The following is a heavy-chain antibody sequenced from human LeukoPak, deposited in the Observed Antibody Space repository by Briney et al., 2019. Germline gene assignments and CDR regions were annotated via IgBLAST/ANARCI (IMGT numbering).Heavy chain of an antibody. CDR2: IYYIGST. CDR1: GGSISSYY. CDR3: ATGAGGWFDP. J-gene: IGHJ5*02. V-gene: IGHV4-59*01. Sequence: SETLSLTCTVSGGSISSYYCNWIRQPPGKGLEWIGYIYYIGSTNYNPSLKSRVTISVETSKNQFSLELNSVTAADTAVYYCATGAGGWFDPWGQGTLVTVSS.